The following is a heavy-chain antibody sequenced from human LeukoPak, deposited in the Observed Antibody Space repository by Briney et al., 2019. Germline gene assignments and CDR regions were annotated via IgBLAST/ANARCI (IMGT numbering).Heavy chain of an antibody. Sequence: ASVKVSCKVSGYTLTELSMHWVRQAPGKGLEWMGGFDPEGGETIYAQKFQGRVTMTEDTSTDTAYMELSSLRSEDTAVYYCATWGLYYDILTGDDAFDIWGQGTMVTVSS. CDR2: FDPEGGET. CDR1: GYTLTELS. J-gene: IGHJ3*02. D-gene: IGHD3-9*01. CDR3: ATWGLYYDILTGDDAFDI. V-gene: IGHV1-24*01.